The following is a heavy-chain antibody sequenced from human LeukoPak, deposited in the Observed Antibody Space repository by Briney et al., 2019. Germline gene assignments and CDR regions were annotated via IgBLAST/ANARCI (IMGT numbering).Heavy chain of an antibody. D-gene: IGHD3-16*01. CDR1: GDSISYFY. CDR2: ISSSGST. V-gene: IGHV4-4*07. Sequence: PSETLSLTCSVSGDSISYFYWSWIRQAAGKGLEWIGRISSSGSTDYNASLKSRVTMSVDTSKNQLSLKVISVTAADTAVYYCVRGLGGFDPWGLGALVTVSS. CDR3: VRGLGGFDP. J-gene: IGHJ5*02.